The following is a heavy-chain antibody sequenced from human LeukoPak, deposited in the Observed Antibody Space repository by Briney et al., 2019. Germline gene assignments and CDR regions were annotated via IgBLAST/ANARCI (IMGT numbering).Heavy chain of an antibody. D-gene: IGHD2-15*01. J-gene: IGHJ2*01. CDR3: SRPRDEGGLNWNFDL. Sequence: ASVKVSCKASGYTFTDYYIHWVRQAPGQGLEWVGWINPNSGGTNYAQKFQGRVTMTRDTSISTAYMELSRLRPDDTAVYYCSRPRDEGGLNWNFDLWGRGTLVTVSS. CDR2: INPNSGGT. V-gene: IGHV1-2*02. CDR1: GYTFTDYY.